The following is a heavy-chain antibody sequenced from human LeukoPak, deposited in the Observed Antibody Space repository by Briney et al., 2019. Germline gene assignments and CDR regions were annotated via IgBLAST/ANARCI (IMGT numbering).Heavy chain of an antibody. J-gene: IGHJ4*02. CDR1: GYTLTELS. Sequence: ASVKVSCKVSGYTLTELSMHWVRQAPGKGLEWMGGFDPEDGETIYAQKFQGRVTMTRDTSISTAYMELSRLRSDDTAVYYCARAPDTAMGRWDYWGQGTLVTVSS. V-gene: IGHV1-24*01. CDR2: FDPEDGET. D-gene: IGHD5-18*01. CDR3: ARAPDTAMGRWDY.